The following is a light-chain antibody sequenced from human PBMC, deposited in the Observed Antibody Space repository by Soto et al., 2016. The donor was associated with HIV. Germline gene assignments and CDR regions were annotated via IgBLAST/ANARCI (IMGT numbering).Light chain of an antibody. CDR1: QSLVHSDGNSY. J-gene: IGKJ3*01. CDR3: MQTLQAPGG. CDR2: QAS. V-gene: IGKV2-30*02. Sequence: DVVMTQSPLSLPVTLGQPASISCRSSQSLVHSDGNSYLTWFHQRPGQSPRRLIYQASKRDSGVPDRFSGSGSGTDFTLKISRVEAEDVGVYYCMQTLQAPGGFGPGTKVDIK.